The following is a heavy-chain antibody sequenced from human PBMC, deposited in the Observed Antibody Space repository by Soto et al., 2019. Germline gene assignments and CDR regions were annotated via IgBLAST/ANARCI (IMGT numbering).Heavy chain of an antibody. J-gene: IGHJ6*04. V-gene: IGHV4-59*08. CDR2: IYYSGST. Sequence: PSETLSLTCTVSGGSISSYYWSRIRQPPGKGLEWIGYIYYSGSTNYNPSLKGRVTISVDTSKNQFSLKLSSVTAADTAVYYCARLLGGDYSSSFVDVWGKGTTVTVSS. D-gene: IGHD4-17*01. CDR1: GGSISSYY. CDR3: ARLLGGDYSSSFVDV.